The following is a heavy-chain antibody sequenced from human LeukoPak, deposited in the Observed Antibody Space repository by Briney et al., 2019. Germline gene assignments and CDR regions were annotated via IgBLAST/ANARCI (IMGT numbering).Heavy chain of an antibody. J-gene: IGHJ4*02. CDR3: AKHTGHSGYYYYFDY. Sequence: QPGRSLRLSCAASGFTFSSYGMHWVRQAPGKGLEWAAVISYDGSNKYYADSVKGLFTISRDNSKNTLYLQMNSLRAEDTAVYYCAKHTGHSGYYYYFDYWGQGTLVTVSS. CDR1: GFTFSSYG. V-gene: IGHV3-30*18. CDR2: ISYDGSNK. D-gene: IGHD3-22*01.